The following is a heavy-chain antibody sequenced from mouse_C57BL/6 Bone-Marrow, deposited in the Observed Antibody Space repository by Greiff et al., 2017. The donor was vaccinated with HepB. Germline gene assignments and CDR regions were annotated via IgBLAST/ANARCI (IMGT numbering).Heavy chain of an antibody. Sequence: VKLQESDAELVKPGASVKIPCKVSGYTFTDHTIHWMKQRPEQGLEWIGYIYPRDGSTKYNEKFKGKATLTADKSSSTAYMQLNSLTSEDSAVYFCARGVDDGYYSGYFDVWGTGTTVTVSS. D-gene: IGHD2-3*01. J-gene: IGHJ1*03. V-gene: IGHV1-78*01. CDR1: GYTFTDHT. CDR2: IYPRDGST. CDR3: ARGVDDGYYSGYFDV.